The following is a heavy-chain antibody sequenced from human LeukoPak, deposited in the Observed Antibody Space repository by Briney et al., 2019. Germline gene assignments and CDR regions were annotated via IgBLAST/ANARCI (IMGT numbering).Heavy chain of an antibody. D-gene: IGHD3-3*01. J-gene: IGHJ6*03. CDR1: GDSTIYNY. CDR3: ARGPGVFGRIWYMDV. Sequence: SETLSLTCSVSGDSTIYNYWSWIRQPAGKGLEWIGRIFSDGKINYSPSLESRVTMSVDNAKNQCSLRLSSVTAADTAVYYCARGPGVFGRIWYMDVWGQGTTVSVSS. CDR2: IFSDGKI. V-gene: IGHV4-4*07.